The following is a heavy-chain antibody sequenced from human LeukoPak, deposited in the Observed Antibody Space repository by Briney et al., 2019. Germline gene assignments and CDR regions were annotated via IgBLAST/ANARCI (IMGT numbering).Heavy chain of an antibody. D-gene: IGHD3-16*02. CDR1: GGSINSYW. Sequence: SETLSLTCSVSGGSINSYWWSWIRQPAGKGLQFIGRIYTTGMTNHNPSLKSRVSMSVDTSKNQFSLELRSVTAADTAVYFCARAGYTISSYRFDYWGQGALLTVSS. CDR3: ARAGYTISSYRFDY. CDR2: IYTTGMT. V-gene: IGHV4-4*07. J-gene: IGHJ4*02.